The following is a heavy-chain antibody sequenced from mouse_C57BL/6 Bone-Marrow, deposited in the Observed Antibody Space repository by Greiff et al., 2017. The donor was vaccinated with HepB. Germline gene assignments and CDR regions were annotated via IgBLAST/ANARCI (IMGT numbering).Heavy chain of an antibody. CDR2: IDPSDSET. V-gene: IGHV1-52*01. CDR3: ASEGTTVVGGAWFAY. CDR1: GYTFTSYW. J-gene: IGHJ3*01. Sequence: QVQLQQPGAELVRPGSSVKLSCKASGYTFTSYWMHWVKQRPIQGLEWIGNIDPSDSETHYNQKFKDKATLTVDKSSSTAYMQLSSLTSEDSAVYYCASEGTTVVGGAWFAYWGQGTLVTVSA. D-gene: IGHD1-1*01.